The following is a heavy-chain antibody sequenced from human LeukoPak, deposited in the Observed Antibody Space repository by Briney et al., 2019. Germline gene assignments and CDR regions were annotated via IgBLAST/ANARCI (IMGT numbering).Heavy chain of an antibody. CDR2: ISYDGSNK. D-gene: IGHD1-14*01. CDR3: RLPPRGNTGIVSEY. J-gene: IGHJ4*02. CDR1: GFTFSSYG. Sequence: GGSLRLSCAASGFTFSSYGIHWVRQAPGKGLEWLAVISYDGSNKYYAGSVKGRFTISRDNSKNTLYLQMNSLRTEDTAVYCCRLPPRGNTGIVSEYWGQGTLVIVSS. V-gene: IGHV3-30*03.